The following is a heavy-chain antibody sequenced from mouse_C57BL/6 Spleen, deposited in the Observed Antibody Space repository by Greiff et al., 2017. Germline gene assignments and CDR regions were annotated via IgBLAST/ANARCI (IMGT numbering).Heavy chain of an antibody. CDR3: VIYYVYAVAY. Sequence: ESGPGLVKPSQSLSFSCSVTGYSITSGYYWYWIRPFPGNKLEWMGYISYDGSNKYNPSLKNRSSITRDTSKNQLFMKLNSVTTEDTATYYGVIYYVYAVAYWGQGTLVTVSA. CDR2: ISYDGSN. CDR1: GYSITSGYY. J-gene: IGHJ3*01. V-gene: IGHV3-6*01. D-gene: IGHD2-2*01.